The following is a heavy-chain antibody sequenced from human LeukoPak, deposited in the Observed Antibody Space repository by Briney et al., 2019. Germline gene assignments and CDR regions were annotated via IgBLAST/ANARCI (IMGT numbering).Heavy chain of an antibody. CDR2: ISAYNGNT. CDR1: GGTFSSYA. Sequence: ASVKVSCKASGGTFSSYAISWVRQAPGQGLEWMGWISAYNGNTNYAQKLQGRVTMTTDTSTSTAYMELRSLRSDDTAVYYCARGTPVPIDYYYYYYMDVWGKGTTVTVSS. CDR3: ARGTPVPIDYYYYYYMDV. V-gene: IGHV1-18*01. J-gene: IGHJ6*03.